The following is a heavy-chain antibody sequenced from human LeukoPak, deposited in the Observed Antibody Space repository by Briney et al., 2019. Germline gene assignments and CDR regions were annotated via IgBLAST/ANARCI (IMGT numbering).Heavy chain of an antibody. CDR2: ISGSGGST. CDR3: ANGGFSDAFDY. D-gene: IGHD4-23*01. CDR1: GVTFSSYA. V-gene: IGHV3-23*01. Sequence: PGGSLRLTCTASGVTFSSYAMSWVRQPPGKGLEWVSAISGSGGSTYYADSVKGRFTSSRDNSKNTLYLQMNSLRAEDTAVYYCANGGFSDAFDYWGQGTLVTVSS. J-gene: IGHJ4*02.